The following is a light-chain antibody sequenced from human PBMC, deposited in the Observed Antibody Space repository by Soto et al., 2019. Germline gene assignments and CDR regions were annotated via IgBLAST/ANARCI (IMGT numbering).Light chain of an antibody. CDR2: AAS. CDR1: QSIDNC. J-gene: IGKJ1*01. Sequence: DIQMTQSPSSLYASVGDRVSITCRASQSIDNCLNWFQQKPGKAPNLLIYAASSLQSGVPSRFSGSGSGTDFTLTISSLQTGDFATYYCQQTYSTPWTFGQGTKVEIK. V-gene: IGKV1-39*01. CDR3: QQTYSTPWT.